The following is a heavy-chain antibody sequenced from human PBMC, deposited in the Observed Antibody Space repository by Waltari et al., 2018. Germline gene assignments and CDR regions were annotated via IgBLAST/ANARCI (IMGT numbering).Heavy chain of an antibody. CDR3: ARASGSYSVFAFDY. V-gene: IGHV1-8*01. CDR2: RNPNSGNT. CDR1: GYTFTSYD. Sequence: QVQLVQSGAEVNKPGASVKVSFQASGYTFTSYDINWVRPATGQGLEWMGWRNPNSGNTGYAQKFQGRVTMTRNTSISTAYMELSSLRSEDTAVYYCARASGSYSVFAFDYWGQGTLVTVSS. J-gene: IGHJ4*02. D-gene: IGHD1-26*01.